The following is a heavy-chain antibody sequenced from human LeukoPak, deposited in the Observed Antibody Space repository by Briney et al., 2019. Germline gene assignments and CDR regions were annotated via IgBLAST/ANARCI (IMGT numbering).Heavy chain of an antibody. CDR2: ISDYNGNT. J-gene: IGHJ5*02. CDR1: GYTFTSYG. D-gene: IGHD4-11*01. V-gene: IGHV1-18*01. CDR3: ARDLYRDSLPVSWFDP. Sequence: ASVRVSCKASGYTFTSYGISWVRQAPGQGLEWMGWISDYNGNTNYAQKLQGRVTMTTDTSTSTAYMELRSLRSDDTAVYYCARDLYRDSLPVSWFDPWGQGTLVTVSS.